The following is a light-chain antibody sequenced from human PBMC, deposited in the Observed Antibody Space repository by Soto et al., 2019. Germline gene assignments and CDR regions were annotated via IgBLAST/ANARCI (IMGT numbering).Light chain of an antibody. V-gene: IGLV2-11*01. CDR3: CSYTNRAYV. Sequence: QXVLPQPRSVSGSPGQSVTISCTGTSSDVGAYNYVSWYQQHPAKAPNLMIYDVSKRPSGVPDRFSGSKSGNPASLTISGLQAEDEGDYYCCSYTNRAYVFGTGTKVTVL. CDR2: DVS. CDR1: SSDVGAYNY. J-gene: IGLJ1*01.